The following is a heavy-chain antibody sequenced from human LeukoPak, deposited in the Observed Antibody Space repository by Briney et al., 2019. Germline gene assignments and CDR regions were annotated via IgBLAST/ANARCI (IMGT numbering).Heavy chain of an antibody. J-gene: IGHJ5*02. CDR3: ARGEDIVVVPAAIRHWFDP. V-gene: IGHV4-4*02. D-gene: IGHD2-2*01. CDR1: GGSISSNNW. Sequence: PSETLSLTCAVSGGSISSNNWWSWVRQPPGKGLEWIGEISHSGSTGYNPSLKSRVTISVDTSKNQFSLKLSSVTAADTAVYYCARGEDIVVVPAAIRHWFDPWGQGTPVTVSS. CDR2: ISHSGST.